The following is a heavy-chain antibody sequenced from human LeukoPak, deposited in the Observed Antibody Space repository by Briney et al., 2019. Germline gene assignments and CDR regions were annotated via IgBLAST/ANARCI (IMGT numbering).Heavy chain of an antibody. CDR2: VYYSGST. V-gene: IGHV4-59*01. Sequence: SETLSLTCTVSGDFITAYYWSWLRQPPGKGLEWIGYVYYSGSTEHNPSLRSRVTISLERSKHQFSLKLTSVTAADTAVYYCASNTGTVFDYWGQGALVTVSS. D-gene: IGHD7-27*01. CDR1: GDFITAYY. CDR3: ASNTGTVFDY. J-gene: IGHJ4*02.